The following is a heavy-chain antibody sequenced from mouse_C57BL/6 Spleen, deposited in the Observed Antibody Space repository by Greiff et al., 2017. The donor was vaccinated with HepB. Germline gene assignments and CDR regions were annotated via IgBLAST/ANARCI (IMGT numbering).Heavy chain of an antibody. Sequence: DVQLQESGPGLVKPSQSLSLTCSVTGYSITSGYYWNWIRQFPGNKLEWMGYISYDGSNNYNPSLKNRISITRDTSKNQFFLKLNSVTTADTATYYCAREWVLRPGELWGQGTLVTVSA. V-gene: IGHV3-6*01. CDR1: GYSITSGYY. CDR3: AREWVLRPGEL. D-gene: IGHD2-4*01. J-gene: IGHJ3*01. CDR2: ISYDGSN.